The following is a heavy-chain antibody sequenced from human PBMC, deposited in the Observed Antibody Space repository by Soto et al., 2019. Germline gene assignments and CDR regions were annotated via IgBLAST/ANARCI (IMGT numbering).Heavy chain of an antibody. D-gene: IGHD3-22*01. J-gene: IGHJ4*02. V-gene: IGHV3-64D*06. Sequence: GGSLRLSCSSSGFIFSIYAIHLVRPAPGKGLEYVLFIYIGGRRKHYADSGKGRYTTTRDNSKTTAYLQMRSLRPEDTALYYCVKGGYYYDGSAYYPFDYWGQGRMVTVSS. CDR2: IYIGGRRK. CDR1: GFIFSIYA. CDR3: VKGGYYYDGSAYYPFDY.